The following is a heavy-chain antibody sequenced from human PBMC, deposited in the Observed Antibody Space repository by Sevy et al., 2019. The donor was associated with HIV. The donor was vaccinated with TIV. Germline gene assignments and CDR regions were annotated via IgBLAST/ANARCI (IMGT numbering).Heavy chain of an antibody. Sequence: GGSLRLSCAASGFSFSSYEMNWVRQAPGKGLEWVSYISNSGSSVYYSDSVRGRFTISRDNARNSLYLQMNSLRAEDTAVYYCERDLHPSATPLAHFDCWGQGTLVTVSS. CDR3: ERDLHPSATPLAHFDC. D-gene: IGHD2-15*01. V-gene: IGHV3-48*03. J-gene: IGHJ4*02. CDR2: ISNSGSSV. CDR1: GFSFSSYE.